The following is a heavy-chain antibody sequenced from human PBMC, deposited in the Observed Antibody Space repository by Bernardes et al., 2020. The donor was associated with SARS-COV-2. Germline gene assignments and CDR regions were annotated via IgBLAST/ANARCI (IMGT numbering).Heavy chain of an antibody. CDR2: NYYSGST. V-gene: IGHV4-39*01. CDR1: GGSISSNSYY. CDR3: AIQLWFRGWFDP. D-gene: IGHD3-10*01. J-gene: IGHJ5*02. Sequence: SETLSLTCTVSGGSISSNSYYWSWNRQPKGKELEWNGSNYYSGSTYYNPSLKSRITISVDTSKNQFSLKLSSVTAADTAVYYCAIQLWFRGWFDPWGKGTLITVSS.